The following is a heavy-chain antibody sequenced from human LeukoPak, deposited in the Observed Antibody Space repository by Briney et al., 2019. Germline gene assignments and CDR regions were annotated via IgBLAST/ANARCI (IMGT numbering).Heavy chain of an antibody. D-gene: IGHD6-25*01. Sequence: SETLSLTCTVSGGSMNSYYWSWIRQPPGKGLEWIAYIYDSGSTNYNPSLKSRVTISVDTSKNQFSLKLTSVTAADTAVYYCARDRPYWQRLSYYYYMDVWGKGTTVTVSS. V-gene: IGHV4-59*12. CDR1: GGSMNSYY. CDR2: IYDSGST. J-gene: IGHJ6*03. CDR3: ARDRPYWQRLSYYYYMDV.